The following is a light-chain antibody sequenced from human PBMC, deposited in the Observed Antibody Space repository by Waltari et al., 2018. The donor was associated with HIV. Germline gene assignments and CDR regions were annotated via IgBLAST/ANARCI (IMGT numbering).Light chain of an antibody. CDR1: YIGTKS. Sequence: SVALGQTAKITCGGNYIGTKSVHWYQQKPGQAPVLVIYADRGRPSGVPDRFSGSSSGNTATLTISGVQSGDEADYYCQLWDSSTVIFGGGTKLTVL. CDR3: QLWDSSTVI. V-gene: IGLV3-9*01. J-gene: IGLJ2*01. CDR2: ADR.